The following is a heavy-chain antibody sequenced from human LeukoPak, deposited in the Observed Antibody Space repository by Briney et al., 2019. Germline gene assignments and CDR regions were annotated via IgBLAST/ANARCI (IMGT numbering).Heavy chain of an antibody. D-gene: IGHD6-19*01. V-gene: IGHV1-8*01. CDR1: GYTFNNDD. J-gene: IGHJ4*02. Sequence: ASVKVSCKASGYTFNNDDITWVRQAPGQSLEWMGWMNPNSGNTGYAQKFEGRVTMTRNSSITTAYMELSSLRSEDTAVYYCAKALSGSAWYYWGQGTLVTVS. CDR3: AKALSGSAWYY. CDR2: MNPNSGNT.